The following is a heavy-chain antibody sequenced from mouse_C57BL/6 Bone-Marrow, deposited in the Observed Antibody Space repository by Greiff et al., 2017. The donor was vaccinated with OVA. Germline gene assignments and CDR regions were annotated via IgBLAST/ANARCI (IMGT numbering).Heavy chain of an antibody. CDR3: ARWTVTTRNYAMDY. D-gene: IGHD2-2*01. CDR1: GYTFTSYG. Sequence: EVQLVESGAELVRPGSSVKMSCKTSGYTFTSYGINWVKQRPGQGLEWIGYIYIGNGYTEYNEKFKGKATLTLDTSSSTAYMQLSSLTSEDSAIYFCARWTVTTRNYAMDYWGQGTSVTVSS. J-gene: IGHJ4*01. V-gene: IGHV1-58*01. CDR2: IYIGNGYT.